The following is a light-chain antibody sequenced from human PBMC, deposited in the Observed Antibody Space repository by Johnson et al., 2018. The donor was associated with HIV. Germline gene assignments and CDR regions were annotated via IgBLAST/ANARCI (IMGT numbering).Light chain of an antibody. Sequence: QSVLTQPPSVSAAPGQKVTISCSGSSSNIGNNYVSWYQQLPGTAPKLLIYENNKRPSGIPDRFSGSKSGTYATLGIPGLPTGDEADYYCGTWDSSLSVYVVGTGTKVTVL. J-gene: IGLJ1*01. CDR1: SSNIGNNY. V-gene: IGLV1-51*02. CDR3: GTWDSSLSVYV. CDR2: ENN.